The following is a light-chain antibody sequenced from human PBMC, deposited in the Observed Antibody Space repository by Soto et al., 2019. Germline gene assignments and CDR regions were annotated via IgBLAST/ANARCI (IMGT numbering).Light chain of an antibody. CDR1: QDIRND. Sequence: AIQMTQSPSSLSASVGDRVTITCRASQDIRNDLAWYQQKPGKAPKLLIYAASSLQSGVSSRFSGSGSGTDFTLTISRLEPEDFAVYYCQQYGSSRTFGQGTKVEIK. CDR2: AAS. V-gene: IGKV1-6*01. J-gene: IGKJ1*01. CDR3: QQYGSSRT.